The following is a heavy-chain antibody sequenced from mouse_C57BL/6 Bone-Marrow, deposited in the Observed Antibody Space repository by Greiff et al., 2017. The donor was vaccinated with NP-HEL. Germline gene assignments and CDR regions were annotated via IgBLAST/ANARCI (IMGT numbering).Heavy chain of an antibody. CDR1: GYAFSSSW. V-gene: IGHV1-82*01. J-gene: IGHJ2*01. Sequence: VQLQQSGPELVKPGASVKISCKASGYAFSSSWMNWVKQRPGKGLEWIGRIYPGDGDTNYNGKFKGKATLTADKSSSTAYMQLSSLTSEDAAVYFCARSNWDFDYWGQGTTLTVSS. CDR2: IYPGDGDT. D-gene: IGHD4-1*01. CDR3: ARSNWDFDY.